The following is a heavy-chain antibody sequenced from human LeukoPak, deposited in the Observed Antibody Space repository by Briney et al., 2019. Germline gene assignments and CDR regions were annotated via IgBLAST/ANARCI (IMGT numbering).Heavy chain of an antibody. Sequence: SETLSLTCTVSGGSISSSSYSWGWIRQPPGKGLEWIGNIYYSGSTYYNPSLKSRLTISVDTSKNQFSLRLSSVTAADTAVYYCARLISARIDYWGQGTLVPVSS. CDR2: IYYSGST. J-gene: IGHJ4*02. D-gene: IGHD2/OR15-2a*01. V-gene: IGHV4-39*01. CDR3: ARLISARIDY. CDR1: GGSISSSSYS.